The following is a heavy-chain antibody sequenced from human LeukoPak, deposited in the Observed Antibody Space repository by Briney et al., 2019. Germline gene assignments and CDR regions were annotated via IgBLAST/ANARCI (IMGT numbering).Heavy chain of an antibody. CDR2: ISSGSRTI. J-gene: IGHJ4*02. CDR1: GFTFSGYS. Sequence: GGSLGLSCAASGFTFSGYSMNWVRRAPGKGLEWLSYISSGSRTIYYADSVKGRFTVSRDNARNSLFLQMNSLRAEDTAVYYCARESISGHRDFDYWGQGTLVTVSS. CDR3: ARESISGHRDFDY. D-gene: IGHD1-26*01. V-gene: IGHV3-48*01.